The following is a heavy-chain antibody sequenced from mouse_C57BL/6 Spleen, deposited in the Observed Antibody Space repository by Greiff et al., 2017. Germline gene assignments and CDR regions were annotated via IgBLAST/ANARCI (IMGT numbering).Heavy chain of an antibody. D-gene: IGHD2-4*01. J-gene: IGHJ3*01. CDR3: ARGDDSPWFAY. CDR2: IDPSDSYT. V-gene: IGHV1-69*01. CDR1: GYTFTSYW. Sequence: QVQLQQSGAELVMPGASVKLSCKASGYTFTSYWMHWVKQRPGQGLEWIGEIDPSDSYTNYNQKFKGKSTLTVDKSSSTAYMQLSSLTSEDSAVYYCARGDDSPWFAYWGQGTLVTVSA.